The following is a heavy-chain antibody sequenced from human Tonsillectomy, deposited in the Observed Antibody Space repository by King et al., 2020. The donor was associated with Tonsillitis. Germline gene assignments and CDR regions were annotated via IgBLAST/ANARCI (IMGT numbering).Heavy chain of an antibody. CDR3: ARDSGNRLFRDYGDYNWYFDL. CDR1: GFTFSNYW. J-gene: IGHJ2*01. V-gene: IGHV3-7*03. D-gene: IGHD4-17*01. CDR2: IKEDGSEK. Sequence: VQLVESGGGLVQPGGSLRLSCAASGFTFSNYWMSWVRQAPGRGLEWVANIKEDGSEKFYVDSVKGRFTISRDNAKNSLYLQMNNLRGEDTAVYYCARDSGNRLFRDYGDYNWYFDLWGRGTLVTVSS.